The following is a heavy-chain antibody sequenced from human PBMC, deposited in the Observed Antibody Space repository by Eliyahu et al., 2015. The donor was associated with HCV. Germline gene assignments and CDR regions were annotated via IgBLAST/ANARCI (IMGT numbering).Heavy chain of an antibody. CDR3: ASGGGGIAVAGTGGWFDP. V-gene: IGHV4-59*01. J-gene: IGHJ5*02. CDR1: GGSITTYY. CDR2: IHYSGST. D-gene: IGHD6-19*01. Sequence: QVQLQESGPGLVKPSETLSLTCTVSGGSITTYYWSWIRRPPGRGLEGIGYIHYSGSTTYNPPLKSRVTMSLDTSKNQFSLNLTSVTAADTAVYYCASGGGGIAVAGTGGWFDPWGQGTLVTVSS.